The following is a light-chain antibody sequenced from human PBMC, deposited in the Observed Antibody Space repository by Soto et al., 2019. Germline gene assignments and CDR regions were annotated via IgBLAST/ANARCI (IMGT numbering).Light chain of an antibody. CDR3: QQRSNWPKT. V-gene: IGKV3-11*01. CDR1: QSVSSY. J-gene: IGKJ4*02. CDR2: DAS. Sequence: EIVFTQSPATLSLSPGERATLSCMASQSVSSYLAWYQQKPGQAPRLLIYDASNRATGIPARFSGSGSGTDFTLSISSLEPEDFAVYYCQQRSNWPKTFGGGTKVHIK.